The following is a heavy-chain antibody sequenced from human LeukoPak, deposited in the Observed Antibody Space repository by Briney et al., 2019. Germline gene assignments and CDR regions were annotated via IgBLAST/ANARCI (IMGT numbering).Heavy chain of an antibody. J-gene: IGHJ4*02. V-gene: IGHV3-21*01. CDR1: GFTFSSYS. Sequence: GSLRLSCAASGFTFSSYSMNWVRQAPGKGLEWVSSISSSSSYIYYADSVKGRFTISRDNAKNSLYLQMNSLRAEDTAVYYCAKSKAPMQQLVFDYWGQGTLVTVSS. CDR2: ISSSSSYI. CDR3: AKSKAPMQQLVFDY. D-gene: IGHD6-13*01.